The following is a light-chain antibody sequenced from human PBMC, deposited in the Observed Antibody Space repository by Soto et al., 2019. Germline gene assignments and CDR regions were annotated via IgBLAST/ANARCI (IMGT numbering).Light chain of an antibody. V-gene: IGKV3-15*01. CDR3: QQYNNWPPWT. J-gene: IGKJ1*01. Sequence: EIVMTQSPATLSVSPGERATLSCRASQSVSSNLAWYQQKPGQAPRLLIYGASTRATGIPARFSGSGYGTEFTLTISRLQSEDFAVYYCQQYNNWPPWTFGQGTKVEIK. CDR2: GAS. CDR1: QSVSSN.